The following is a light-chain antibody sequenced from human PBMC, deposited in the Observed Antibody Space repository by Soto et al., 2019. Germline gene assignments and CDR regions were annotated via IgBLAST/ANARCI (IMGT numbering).Light chain of an antibody. CDR2: GAS. V-gene: IGKV3-15*01. J-gene: IGKJ1*01. CDR1: QSVSSN. CDR3: QQYNNWPPGT. Sequence: EIVMTQSPATLSVSPGERATLSCRASQSVSSNLAWYQQKPCQAPRLLIYGASTRATGIPARFSGSRSGTEFTLTISSLQSEDFAVYYCQQYNNWPPGTFGQGTKVEIK.